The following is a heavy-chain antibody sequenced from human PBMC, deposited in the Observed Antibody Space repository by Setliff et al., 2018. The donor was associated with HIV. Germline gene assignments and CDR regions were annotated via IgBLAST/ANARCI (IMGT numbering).Heavy chain of an antibody. Sequence: ASVKVSCKTSGYSVATHGLSWVRQAPGEGLEWMGWISAYTGNTNYAQKFHGRVSMTTDSSTSTGYMELTSLRSDDTAVYYCARRRCSSDDSFDFWGQGTLVTVSS. CDR2: ISAYTGNT. CDR1: GYSVATHG. D-gene: IGHD1-26*01. V-gene: IGHV1-18*01. J-gene: IGHJ3*01. CDR3: ARRRCSSDDSFDF.